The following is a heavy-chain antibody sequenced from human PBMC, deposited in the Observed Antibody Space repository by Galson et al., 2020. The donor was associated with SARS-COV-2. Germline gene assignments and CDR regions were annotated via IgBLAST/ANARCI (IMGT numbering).Heavy chain of an antibody. D-gene: IGHD6-19*01. CDR1: GFTFSTYG. CDR2: ISYDGDNT. Sequence: GESLKISCEASGFTFSTYGMHWVRQAPGKGLEWVAVISYDGDNTYYLDSVKGRFTISRDNSKNTLYLQMNSVRAEDTAVYYCARGRSSGWDDYFDYWGQGTLVTVSS. J-gene: IGHJ4*02. CDR3: ARGRSSGWDDYFDY. V-gene: IGHV3-33*05.